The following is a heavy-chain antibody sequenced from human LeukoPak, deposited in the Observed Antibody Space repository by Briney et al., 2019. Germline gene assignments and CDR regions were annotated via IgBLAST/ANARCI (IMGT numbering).Heavy chain of an antibody. CDR3: ARLATIDAFDI. J-gene: IGHJ3*02. V-gene: IGHV4-39*07. D-gene: IGHD3-3*01. Sequence: PSETLSLTCAVSGGSFSSSDFYWGWVRQPPGKGLEWIGSLYYHGNTYYNPSLKSRVTISVDSSKKHFSLKLISVTAADTAVYYCARLATIDAFDIWGQGTMVTVSS. CDR2: LYYHGNT. CDR1: GGSFSSSDFY.